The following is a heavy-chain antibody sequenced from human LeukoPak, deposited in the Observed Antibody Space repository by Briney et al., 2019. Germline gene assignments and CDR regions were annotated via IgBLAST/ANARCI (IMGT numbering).Heavy chain of an antibody. CDR3: ARNAMASPGTGGAFDI. CDR1: VATFSSYA. J-gene: IGHJ3*02. V-gene: IGHV1-69*04. CDR2: IIPLLHVV. D-gene: IGHD1-26*01. Sequence: GASVKVSCKASVATFSSYAISWVRQAPGQGLEWMGRIIPLLHVVNYTQRFQGRVTITADKSTSTTYMELSSLRSEDTAVYYCARNAMASPGTGGAFDIWGQGTMVTVSS.